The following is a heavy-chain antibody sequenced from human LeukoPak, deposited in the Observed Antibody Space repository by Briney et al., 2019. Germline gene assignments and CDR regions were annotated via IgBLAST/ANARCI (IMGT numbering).Heavy chain of an antibody. CDR2: INHQSGGT. Sequence: ASVKVSCKASGYKYIDYYIHWVRHAPGQGLEWMGWINHQSGGTRYAPKFQGRVTMSSDTSINTAYMELRTLRSDDTAVFYCARVDRLYERTYPAGYDIWGQGTRVTVSS. CDR1: GYKYIDYY. D-gene: IGHD6-25*01. J-gene: IGHJ3*02. V-gene: IGHV1-2*02. CDR3: ARVDRLYERTYPAGYDI.